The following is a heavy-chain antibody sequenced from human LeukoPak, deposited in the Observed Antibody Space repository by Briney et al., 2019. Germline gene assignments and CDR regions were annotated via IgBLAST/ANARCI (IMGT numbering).Heavy chain of an antibody. V-gene: IGHV3-23*01. Sequence: GGSLRLSCAAAGFNFNSYAMGWVRQAQGNGREWVSGISPYGETWFADSVKRRFTVYRDNNKNTLYLQMNSLRAEDTAVYYCAKDCQTGQHDMFDYWGPGTLVTVSS. CDR2: ISPYGET. CDR1: GFNFNSYA. J-gene: IGHJ4*02. CDR3: AKDCQTGQHDMFDY. D-gene: IGHD3-9*01.